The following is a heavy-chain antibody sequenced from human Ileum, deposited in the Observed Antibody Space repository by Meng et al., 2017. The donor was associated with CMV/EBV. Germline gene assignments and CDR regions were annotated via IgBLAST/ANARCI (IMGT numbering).Heavy chain of an antibody. CDR1: FTFSSYA. CDR2: ISYDGSNK. CDR3: ARDLNPHIPAAIMGGFDY. J-gene: IGHJ4*02. D-gene: IGHD2-2*02. V-gene: IGHV3-30*04. Sequence: FTFSSYAMHWVRQAPGKGLEWVAVISYDGSNKYYADSVKGRFTISRDNSKNTLYLQMNSLRAEDTAVYYCARDLNPHIPAAIMGGFDYWGQGTLVTVSS.